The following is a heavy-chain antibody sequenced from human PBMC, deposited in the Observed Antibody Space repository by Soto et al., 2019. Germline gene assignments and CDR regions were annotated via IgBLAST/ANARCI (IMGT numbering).Heavy chain of an antibody. CDR3: ARGALPYGVTIFGVVRNYYGMDV. D-gene: IGHD3-3*01. V-gene: IGHV1-8*01. Sequence: AAVKVSCKASGYTFASYDINWVRQATGQGXEWMGWMNPNSGNTGYAQKFQGRVTMTRNTSISTAYMELSSLRSEDTAVYYCARGALPYGVTIFGVVRNYYGMDVWGQGTTVTVSS. CDR1: GYTFASYD. CDR2: MNPNSGNT. J-gene: IGHJ6*02.